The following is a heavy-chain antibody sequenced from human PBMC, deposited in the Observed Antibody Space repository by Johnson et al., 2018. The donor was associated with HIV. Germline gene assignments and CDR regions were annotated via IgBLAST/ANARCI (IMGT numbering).Heavy chain of an antibody. CDR2: VSYDGSNK. Sequence: QEQLVESGGGLVQPGGSLRVSCAASGFTLSSYWMSWVRQAPGKGLEWVAVVSYDGSNKYYADSVKGRFTISRDNSKNTLYLQMNSRRAEDTAVYYCARSLEVGATTANEAFDIWGQGTMVTVSS. CDR3: ARSLEVGATTANEAFDI. CDR1: GFTLSSYW. J-gene: IGHJ3*02. D-gene: IGHD1-26*01. V-gene: IGHV3-30*03.